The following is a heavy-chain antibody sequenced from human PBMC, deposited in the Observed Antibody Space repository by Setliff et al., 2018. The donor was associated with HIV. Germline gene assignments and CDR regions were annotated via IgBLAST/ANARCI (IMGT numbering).Heavy chain of an antibody. V-gene: IGHV3-23*01. D-gene: IGHD7-27*01. J-gene: IGHJ5*02. Sequence: GGSLRLSCAASGFTFSSYAMSWVRQAPGKGLEWVSTISGGTGYTYYADSVEGRFTISRDNSKNTLFLQMNSLRADDTAVYYCAKEPTGDSSHWFDPWGQGTLVTVSS. CDR2: ISGGTGYT. CDR3: AKEPTGDSSHWFDP. CDR1: GFTFSSYA.